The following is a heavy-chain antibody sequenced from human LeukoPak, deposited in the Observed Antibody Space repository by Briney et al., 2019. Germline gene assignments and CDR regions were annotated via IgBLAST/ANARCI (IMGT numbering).Heavy chain of an antibody. J-gene: IGHJ4*02. V-gene: IGHV3-9*01. CDR2: ISWNSGSI. CDR1: GFTFDDYA. D-gene: IGHD6-13*01. Sequence: GRSLRLSCAASGFTFDDYAMHWVRQAPGKGLEWVSGISWNSGSIGYADSVKGRFTISRDNAKNSLYLQMNSLRAEDTALYYCAKGHSSSWSAFDYWGQGTLVTVSS. CDR3: AKGHSSSWSAFDY.